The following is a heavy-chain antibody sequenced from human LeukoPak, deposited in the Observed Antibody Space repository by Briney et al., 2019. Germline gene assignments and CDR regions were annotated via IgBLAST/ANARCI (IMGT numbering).Heavy chain of an antibody. CDR1: GYAFTRHY. CDR3: AIWGQQLVRSYYYYMDV. CDR2: INPSGGST. D-gene: IGHD6-13*01. J-gene: IGHJ6*03. V-gene: IGHV1-46*01. Sequence: GASVKVSCKASGYAFTRHYMHWVRQAPGQGLEWMGLINPSGGSTSYVQKFQGRVTMTRDTSTSTVYMELSSLRSEDTAVYYCAIWGQQLVRSYYYYMDVWGKGTTVTISS.